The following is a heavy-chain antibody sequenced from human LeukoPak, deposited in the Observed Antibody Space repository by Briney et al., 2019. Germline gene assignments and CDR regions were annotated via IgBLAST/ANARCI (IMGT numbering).Heavy chain of an antibody. CDR2: ISSSGSTI. J-gene: IGHJ4*02. CDR1: GFTFSDYY. CDR3: ASGPWDYDFWSGYRFDY. D-gene: IGHD3-3*01. Sequence: GGSLRLSCAASGFTFSDYYMSWIRQAPGKGLEWVSYISSSGSTIYYADSVKGRFTISRDNAKNSLYLQMNSLRAEDTAVYYCASGPWDYDFWSGYRFDYWGQGTLVTVSS. V-gene: IGHV3-11*04.